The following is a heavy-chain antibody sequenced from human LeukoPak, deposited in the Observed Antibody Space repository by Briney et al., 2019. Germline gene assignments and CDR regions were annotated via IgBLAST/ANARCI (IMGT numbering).Heavy chain of an antibody. J-gene: IGHJ4*02. CDR2: ISGSGGST. CDR1: GFTFSSYA. Sequence: GGSLRLSCAASGFTFSSYAMSWVRQAPGKGLEWVSAISGSGGSTYYADSVKGRFTISRDNSKNTLYLQMNSLRAEDTAVYYCAKDEYSSSWYPFYYFDYWGQGTLVTVSS. CDR3: AKDEYSSSWYPFYYFDY. V-gene: IGHV3-23*01. D-gene: IGHD6-13*01.